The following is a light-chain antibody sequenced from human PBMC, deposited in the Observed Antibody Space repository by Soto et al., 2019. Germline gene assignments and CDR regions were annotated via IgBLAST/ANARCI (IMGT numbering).Light chain of an antibody. CDR3: QHYGGSLWT. Sequence: EIVLTQSPGTLSLSPGERATLSCRASQSVSSTYLAWYKQNPGQAPGLRISGASSRATGIPHRFSGSGSGTDFTLTISTLEPEDFAVYYCQHYGGSLWTFGQGTKVEI. CDR2: GAS. V-gene: IGKV3-20*01. J-gene: IGKJ1*01. CDR1: QSVSSTY.